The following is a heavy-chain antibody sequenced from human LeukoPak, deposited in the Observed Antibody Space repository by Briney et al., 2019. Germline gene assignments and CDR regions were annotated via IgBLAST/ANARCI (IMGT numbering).Heavy chain of an antibody. V-gene: IGHV4-59*01. J-gene: IGHJ4*02. CDR1: GGSISSYY. Sequence: PSETLSLTCTVSGGSISSYYWSWIRQPPGKGLEWIGYIYYSGSTNYNPSLKSRVTISVDTSKNQFSLKLSSVTAADTAVYYCARGVMATIVQFDYWGQGTLVTVSS. CDR3: ARGVMATIVQFDY. D-gene: IGHD5-24*01. CDR2: IYYSGST.